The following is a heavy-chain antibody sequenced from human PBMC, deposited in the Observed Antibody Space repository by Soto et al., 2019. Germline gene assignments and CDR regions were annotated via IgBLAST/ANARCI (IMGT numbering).Heavy chain of an antibody. V-gene: IGHV1-69*06. CDR1: EGTFCSDA. CDR3: ARDRTDSGYSTNWIDP. J-gene: IGHJ5*02. D-gene: IGHD3-22*01. Sequence: SLKVCCKASEGTFCSDAITWVRQSPGKGLEWVGRIIPIFGTTNYAQILQGRVTISADKSTLTSYMELHSLTSDDTALYYCARDRTDSGYSTNWIDPWGQGTQVTV. CDR2: IIPIFGTT.